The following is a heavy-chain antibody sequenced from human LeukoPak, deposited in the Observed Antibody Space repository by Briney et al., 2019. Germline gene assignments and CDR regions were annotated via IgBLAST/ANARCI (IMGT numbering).Heavy chain of an antibody. CDR1: GFTFDDYA. Sequence: PGGSLRLSCAASGFTFDDYAMHWVRQAPGKGLEWVSGISWNSGSIGYADSVKGRFTISRDNAKNSLYLQMNSLRAEDTALYYCAKTRHYYDSSGYYPYYFDYWGQGTLVTVSS. CDR3: AKTRHYYDSSGYYPYYFDY. J-gene: IGHJ4*02. V-gene: IGHV3-9*01. CDR2: ISWNSGSI. D-gene: IGHD3-22*01.